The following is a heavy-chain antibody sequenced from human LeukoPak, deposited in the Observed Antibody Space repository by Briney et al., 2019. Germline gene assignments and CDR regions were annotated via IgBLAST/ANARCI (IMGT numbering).Heavy chain of an antibody. D-gene: IGHD3-10*01. CDR3: ARVEVLYYYGSGSFPSWFDP. J-gene: IGHJ5*02. Sequence: PGGSLRLSCAASGFTFSSYAMHWVRQAPGKGLEWVSSISSSSSYIYYADSVKGRFTISRDNAKNSLYLQMNSLRAEDTAVYYCARVEVLYYYGSGSFPSWFDPWGQGTLVTVSS. V-gene: IGHV3-21*01. CDR1: GFTFSSYA. CDR2: ISSSSSYI.